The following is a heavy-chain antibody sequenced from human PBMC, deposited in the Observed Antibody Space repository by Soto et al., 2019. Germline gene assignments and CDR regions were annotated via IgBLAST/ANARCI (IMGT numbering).Heavy chain of an antibody. V-gene: IGHV4-39*01. J-gene: IGHJ5*02. CDR2: IYYSGST. Sequence: PSETLSLTCTVSGGSISSSSYYWGWIRQPPGKGLEWIGSIYYSGSTYYNPSLKSRVTISVDTSKNQFSLKLSSVTAADTVVYYCARRVWSGLGYWFAPWGQGTLVTVSS. CDR3: ARRVWSGLGYWFAP. CDR1: GGSISSSSYY. D-gene: IGHD3-3*01.